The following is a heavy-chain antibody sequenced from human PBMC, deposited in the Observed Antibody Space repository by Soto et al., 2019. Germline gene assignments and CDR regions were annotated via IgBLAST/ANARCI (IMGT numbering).Heavy chain of an antibody. CDR2: IYYSGSP. J-gene: IGHJ4*02. CDR3: ARMLGATIFDY. V-gene: IGHV4-31*03. Sequence: QVQLQESGLGLVKPSQTLSLTCTVSGGSISSGGYYWNWIRQHPGKGLEWIGYIYYSGSPYYNPSLKSRVTISVDTSKNQFSLKLSSVTAADTAVYYCARMLGATIFDYWGQGTLVTVSS. CDR1: GGSISSGGYY. D-gene: IGHD5-12*01.